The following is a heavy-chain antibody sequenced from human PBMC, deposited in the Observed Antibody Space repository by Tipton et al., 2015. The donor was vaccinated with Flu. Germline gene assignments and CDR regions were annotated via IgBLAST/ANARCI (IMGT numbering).Heavy chain of an antibody. J-gene: IGHJ5*02. CDR1: GGSFRGYY. Sequence: TLSLTCAVYGGSFRGYYWSWIRQPPGKGLEWIGEINLSGSPNYNPSLRSRVTMSVDTSKNQFFLKLSSLTAADTAVYYCAGRKDMVQVVPWENTWGQGTLVTVSS. V-gene: IGHV4-34*01. CDR3: AGRKDMVQVVPWENT. D-gene: IGHD3-10*01. CDR2: INLSGSP.